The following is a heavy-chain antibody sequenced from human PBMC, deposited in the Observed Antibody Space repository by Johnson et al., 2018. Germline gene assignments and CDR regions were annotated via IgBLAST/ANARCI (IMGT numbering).Heavy chain of an antibody. CDR2: IYYSGST. CDR1: GGSISPYY. V-gene: IGHV4-59*01. D-gene: IGHD6-13*01. J-gene: IGHJ6*02. Sequence: QVQLQESGPGLVKPSETLSLTCTVSGGSISPYYWSWIRQPPGKRLEWMGYIYYSGSTNYNPSLKGRVTMSVDTSENQFSLRLSSVTAEDTAVYYCARDGPRIAAQTAPYYYGTDVWGQGTTVTVSS. CDR3: ARDGPRIAAQTAPYYYGTDV.